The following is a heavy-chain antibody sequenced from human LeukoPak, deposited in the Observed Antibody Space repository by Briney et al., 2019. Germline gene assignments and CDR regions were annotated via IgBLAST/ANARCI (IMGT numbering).Heavy chain of an antibody. V-gene: IGHV4-39*07. D-gene: IGHD4-23*01. CDR1: GGSISSSSYY. J-gene: IGHJ4*02. Sequence: SEALSLTCTVSGGSISSSSYYWGWIRQPPGKGLEWIGSIYYSGSTYYNPSLKSRVTISVDTSKNQFSLKLSSVTAADTAVYYCARETKYGGNSGGFDYWGQGTLVTVSS. CDR3: ARETKYGGNSGGFDY. CDR2: IYYSGST.